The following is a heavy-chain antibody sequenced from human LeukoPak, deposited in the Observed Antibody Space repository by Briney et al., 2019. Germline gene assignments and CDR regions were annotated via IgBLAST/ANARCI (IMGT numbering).Heavy chain of an antibody. V-gene: IGHV4-59*01. CDR1: GGSISTYY. CDR2: IYYSGST. Sequence: SETLSLTCTVSGGSISTYYWSWIRQPPGKGLEWIAYIYYSGSTNYNPSLKSRVTISVDTSKNQFSLKLSSVTAADTAVYYCARDLDYYDSNAFDMWGQGTMVIVSS. J-gene: IGHJ3*02. D-gene: IGHD3-22*01. CDR3: ARDLDYYDSNAFDM.